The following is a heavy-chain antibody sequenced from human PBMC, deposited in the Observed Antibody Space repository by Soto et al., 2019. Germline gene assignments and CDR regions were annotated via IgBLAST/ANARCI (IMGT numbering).Heavy chain of an antibody. J-gene: IGHJ4*02. CDR1: GFTFSSYA. CDR3: AKGYGSGSRHRSLDY. CDR2: ISGSGGST. D-gene: IGHD3-10*01. V-gene: IGHV3-23*01. Sequence: GGSLRLSCAASGFTFSSYAMSWVRQAPGKGLEWVSAISGSGGSTYYADSVKGRFTISRDNSKNTLYLQMNSLRAEDTAVYYCAKGYGSGSRHRSLDYWGQGTLVTVSS.